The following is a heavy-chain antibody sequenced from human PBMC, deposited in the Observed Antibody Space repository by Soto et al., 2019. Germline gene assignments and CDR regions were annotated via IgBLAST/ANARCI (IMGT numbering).Heavy chain of an antibody. CDR2: INAGNGNT. V-gene: IGHV1-3*05. CDR3: ARAPGGSSSFVDY. CDR1: GYTFTGYA. D-gene: IGHD6-6*01. J-gene: IGHJ4*02. Sequence: QVQLVQSGAEEKKPGASVKVSCKASGYTFTGYAMHWVRQAPGQRLEWMGWINAGNGNTKYSQKFQGRVTITRDTSASTAYMELGSLRSEDTAVYYCARAPGGSSSFVDYWGQGTLVTVSS.